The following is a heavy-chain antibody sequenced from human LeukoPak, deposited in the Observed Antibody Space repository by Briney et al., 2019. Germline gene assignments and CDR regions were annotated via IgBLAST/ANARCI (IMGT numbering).Heavy chain of an antibody. D-gene: IGHD3-22*01. CDR1: GFKFDDYG. J-gene: IGHJ5*02. V-gene: IGHV3-20*04. Sequence: GGSLRLSCAASGFKFDDYGRSWVRHAPGKGLEWVCDINWNGAWTGYADSVKGRFTISRDNAKNSLYLQMNSLRAEDTALYYCAGYYYDSSRGFDLWGQGTLVTVSA. CDR2: INWNGAWT. CDR3: AGYYYDSSRGFDL.